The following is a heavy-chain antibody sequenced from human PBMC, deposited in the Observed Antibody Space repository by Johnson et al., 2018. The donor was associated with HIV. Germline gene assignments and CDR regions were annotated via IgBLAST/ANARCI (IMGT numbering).Heavy chain of an antibody. V-gene: IGHV3-20*04. CDR1: GFIFDDYD. Sequence: VQLVESGGGVVRPGGSLRLSCAASGFIFDDYDMSWVRQAPGKGLEWVSGISWNGGSTGYADSVEGRFTISRDNAKNSLYLQMNSLRAEDTAVYYCARDLSEGELGHAFDIWGQGTMVTVSS. D-gene: IGHD1-26*01. CDR2: ISWNGGST. CDR3: ARDLSEGELGHAFDI. J-gene: IGHJ3*02.